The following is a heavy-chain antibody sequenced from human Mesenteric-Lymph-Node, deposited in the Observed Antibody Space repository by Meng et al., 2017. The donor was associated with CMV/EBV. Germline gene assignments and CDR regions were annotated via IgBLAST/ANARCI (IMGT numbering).Heavy chain of an antibody. CDR1: GFTFSNYW. D-gene: IGHD6-19*01. Sequence: GESLQISGAASGFTFSNYWMNWVRQAPGKGLEWVANIKQDGSEMFYVDSVKGRFLISRDNAKSSLSHQMNSLRDEDTAVYFCAGGCGWLADNWGQGTLVTVSS. CDR2: IKQDGSEM. CDR3: AGGCGWLADN. V-gene: IGHV3-7*01. J-gene: IGHJ4*02.